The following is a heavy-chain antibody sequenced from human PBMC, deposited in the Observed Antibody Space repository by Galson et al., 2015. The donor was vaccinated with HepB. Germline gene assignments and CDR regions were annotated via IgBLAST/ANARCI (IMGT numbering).Heavy chain of an antibody. Sequence: SLRLSCAASGFTVSSYFMTWVRQAPGKGLEWVSIVYSGGSTFYADSVKGRFTISRDTSKSTIYLQMNNLSAEDTAVYFCARGTVIIPFDSWGQETQVTVSS. D-gene: IGHD4-23*01. V-gene: IGHV3-66*01. CDR3: ARGTVIIPFDS. CDR1: GFTVSSYF. J-gene: IGHJ4*02. CDR2: VYSGGST.